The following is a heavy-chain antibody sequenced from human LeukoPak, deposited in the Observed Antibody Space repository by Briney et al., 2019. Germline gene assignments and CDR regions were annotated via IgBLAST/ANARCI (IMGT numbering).Heavy chain of an antibody. D-gene: IGHD2-2*02. CDR3: ARAPVGVLAATPLAY. V-gene: IGHV3-30-3*01. CDR1: GFTFSNYA. J-gene: IGHJ4*02. CDR2: ISHYGNNK. Sequence: PGGSLRLSCAASGFTFSNYAMHWVRQAPGKGLEWVTIISHYGNNKYYADSVKGRFTISRDNSKNTLFLQMNSLRAEDTAVYYCARAPVGVLAATPLAYWGQGTLVTVSS.